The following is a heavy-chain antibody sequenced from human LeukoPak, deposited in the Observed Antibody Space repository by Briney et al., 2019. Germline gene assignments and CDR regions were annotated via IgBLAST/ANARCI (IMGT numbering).Heavy chain of an antibody. Sequence: ASVKVSCKAFGYRFTGYYIHWARQAPGQGLEWMGWINPNSGDTNSAQKFQGRVTMTRDTSISTAYMELSRLKSDDTAVYYCAIASDWYYFDHWGQGTLVTVSS. J-gene: IGHJ4*02. V-gene: IGHV1-2*02. CDR3: AIASDWYYFDH. CDR2: INPNSGDT. CDR1: GYRFTGYY. D-gene: IGHD6-19*01.